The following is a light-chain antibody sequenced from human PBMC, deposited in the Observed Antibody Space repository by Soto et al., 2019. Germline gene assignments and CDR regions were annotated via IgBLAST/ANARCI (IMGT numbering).Light chain of an antibody. CDR3: ASITRNTTTV. CDR2: EVT. J-gene: IGLJ1*01. V-gene: IGLV2-14*01. Sequence: QSVLTQPASVSGSPGQSITISCTGSSSDVGGYNYVSWYQHHPGKAPKLMIYEVTNRPSGVSHRFSGSKSGNTASLTISGLQTEDEADYYCASITRNTTTVFGTGTNFTVL. CDR1: SSDVGGYNY.